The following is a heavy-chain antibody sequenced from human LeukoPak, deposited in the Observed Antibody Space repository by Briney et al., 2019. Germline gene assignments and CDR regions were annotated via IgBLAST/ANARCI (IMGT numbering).Heavy chain of an antibody. V-gene: IGHV5-51*01. Sequence: GGSLKISCKGSGSIFTNYWIGWVRQLPGKGLEWMGIIYPDDSDTSYSPSFQGQVTISADKSISTAYLQWSSLKASDTAMYYCARRAVAGIDYWGQGTLVTVSS. J-gene: IGHJ4*02. CDR2: IYPDDSDT. CDR3: ARRAVAGIDY. CDR1: GSIFTNYW. D-gene: IGHD6-19*01.